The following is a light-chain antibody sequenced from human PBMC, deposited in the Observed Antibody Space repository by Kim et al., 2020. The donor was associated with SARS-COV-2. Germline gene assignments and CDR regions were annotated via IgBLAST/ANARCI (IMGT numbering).Light chain of an antibody. Sequence: QSPTRTCAGDSSNVGNQAATALQQHQDRPPKLLSYTNNNQPSGISERLSASRSGNPASLTITELQPEDEADYYCSAWYKSLSAWVFGGGTQLTVL. J-gene: IGLJ3*02. CDR3: SAWYKSLSAWV. V-gene: IGLV10-54*01. CDR1: SSNVGNQA. CDR2: TNN.